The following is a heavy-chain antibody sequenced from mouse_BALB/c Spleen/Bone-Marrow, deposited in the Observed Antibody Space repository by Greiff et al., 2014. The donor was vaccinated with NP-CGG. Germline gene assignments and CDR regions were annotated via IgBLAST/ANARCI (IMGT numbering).Heavy chain of an antibody. CDR3: ARGLRLRDYFDH. D-gene: IGHD1-2*01. CDR2: IWAGGIT. J-gene: IGHJ2*01. V-gene: IGHV2-9*02. CDR1: EFSLTTYG. Sequence: VKLVESGPGLVAPSQSLSITCTVSEFSLTTYGVHWVRQPPGRGLEWLGVIWAGGITNYNSTLMSRLSISKDNSKSQVFLKMNSLQTDDTAMYYCARGLRLRDYFDHWGQGTTLTVSS.